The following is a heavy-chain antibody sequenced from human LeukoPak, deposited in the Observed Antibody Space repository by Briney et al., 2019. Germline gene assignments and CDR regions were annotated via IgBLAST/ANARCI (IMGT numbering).Heavy chain of an antibody. J-gene: IGHJ4*02. D-gene: IGHD5-12*01. CDR3: AKEIFSGLLYIDY. CDR1: GFTFSSSS. Sequence: GESLRLSCAASGFTFSSSSISWVRRAPGKGLEWVSAITDAVGSTHYADSVKGRFTISSDNSKNTVYLQMNSLRPEDMAVYYCAKEIFSGLLYIDYWGQGTLVTVSS. CDR2: ITDAVGST. V-gene: IGHV3-23*01.